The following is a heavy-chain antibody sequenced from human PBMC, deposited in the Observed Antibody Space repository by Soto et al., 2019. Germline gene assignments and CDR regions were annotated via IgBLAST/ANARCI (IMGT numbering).Heavy chain of an antibody. CDR1: GYSFTSYW. CDR3: ARQKGSGGYDDYGMDV. Sequence: HGESLKISCKGSGYSFTSYWIGWVRQMPGKGLEWMGIIYPGDSDTRYSPSFQGQVTISADKSIGTAYLQWSSLKASDTAMYYCARQKGSGGYDDYGMDVWGQGTTVTVSS. D-gene: IGHD3-10*01. V-gene: IGHV5-51*01. J-gene: IGHJ6*02. CDR2: IYPGDSDT.